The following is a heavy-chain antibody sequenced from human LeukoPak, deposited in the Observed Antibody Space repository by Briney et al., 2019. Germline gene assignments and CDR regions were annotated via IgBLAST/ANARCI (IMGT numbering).Heavy chain of an antibody. J-gene: IGHJ4*02. Sequence: SETLSLTCTVSGGSISSYYWSWIRQPAGKGLEWIGRIYTSGSTNYNPSLKSRVTMSVDTSKSQFSLKLSSVTAADTAVYYCARVVFGVVEYYFDYWGQGTLVTVSS. CDR1: GGSISSYY. D-gene: IGHD3-3*01. V-gene: IGHV4-4*07. CDR3: ARVVFGVVEYYFDY. CDR2: IYTSGST.